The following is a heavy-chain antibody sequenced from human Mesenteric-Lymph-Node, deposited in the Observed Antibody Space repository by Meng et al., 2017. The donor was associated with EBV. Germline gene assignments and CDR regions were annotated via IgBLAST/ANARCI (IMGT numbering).Heavy chain of an antibody. CDR2: ISSSSSYI. CDR3: ARDSEWLRSPLKFDY. V-gene: IGHV3-21*01. Sequence: EVQLVESGGGLVKPWGSLRLSCAASGFTFSSYSMNWVRQAPGKGLEWVSSISSSSSYIYYADSVKGRFTISRDNAKNSLYLQMNSLRAEDTAVYYCARDSEWLRSPLKFDYWGQGTLVTVSS. D-gene: IGHD5-12*01. CDR1: GFTFSSYS. J-gene: IGHJ4*02.